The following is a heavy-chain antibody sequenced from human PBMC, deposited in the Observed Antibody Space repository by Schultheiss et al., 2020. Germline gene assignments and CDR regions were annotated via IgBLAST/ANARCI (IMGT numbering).Heavy chain of an antibody. CDR1: GGSISSSSYY. CDR2: IYYSGST. J-gene: IGHJ3*02. V-gene: IGHV4-39*07. CDR3: AKGVRGVISAFDI. D-gene: IGHD3-10*01. Sequence: SETLSLTCTVSGGSISSSSYYWGWIRQPPGKGLEWIGSIYYSGSTNYNPSLKSRVTISVDTSKNQFSLKLSSVTAADTAVYYCAKGVRGVISAFDIWGQGTMVTVSS.